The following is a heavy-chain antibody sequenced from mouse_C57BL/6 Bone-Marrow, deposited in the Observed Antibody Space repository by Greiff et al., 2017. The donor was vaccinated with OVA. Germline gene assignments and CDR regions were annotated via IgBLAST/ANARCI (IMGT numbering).Heavy chain of an antibody. CDR2: IDPSDSYT. CDR1: GYTFTSYW. Sequence: QVQLQQPGAELVMPGASVKLSCKASGYTFTSYWMHWVKQRPGQGLEWIREIDPSDSYTNYNQKFKGKSTLTVDKSSSTAYMQLSSLTSEDSAVYYCAREDYYGSSYDYYAMDYWGQGTSVTVSS. J-gene: IGHJ4*01. V-gene: IGHV1-69*01. CDR3: AREDYYGSSYDYYAMDY. D-gene: IGHD1-1*01.